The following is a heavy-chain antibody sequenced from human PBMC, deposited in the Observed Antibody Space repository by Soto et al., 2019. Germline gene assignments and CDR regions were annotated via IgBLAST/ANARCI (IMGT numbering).Heavy chain of an antibody. Sequence: QITLKESGPTLVKPTQTLTLTCTFSGFSLSTSGVGVGWIRQPPGKALEWLALIYWDDDKRYSPSLKSRLTSTKDTSKNQVVLTMTNMDPVDTATYYCAHRHGSYDFALFDPWGQGTLVTVSS. J-gene: IGHJ5*02. V-gene: IGHV2-5*02. CDR1: GFSLSTSGVG. D-gene: IGHD3-3*01. CDR3: AHRHGSYDFALFDP. CDR2: IYWDDDK.